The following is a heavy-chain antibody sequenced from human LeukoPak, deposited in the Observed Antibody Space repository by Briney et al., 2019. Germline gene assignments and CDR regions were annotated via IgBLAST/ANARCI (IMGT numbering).Heavy chain of an antibody. J-gene: IGHJ4*02. Sequence: GVSLRLYCAASGFAVSSYWMTWIRQAPGKGLEWVANIKQDGSEKYYVDSVKGRFTISRDNAKNSLYLQMNSLRAEDTAVYYCARDTGGGYSCYDCWGQGTLVTVSS. D-gene: IGHD5-18*01. V-gene: IGHV3-7*01. CDR3: ARDTGGGYSCYDC. CDR1: GFAVSSYW. CDR2: IKQDGSEK.